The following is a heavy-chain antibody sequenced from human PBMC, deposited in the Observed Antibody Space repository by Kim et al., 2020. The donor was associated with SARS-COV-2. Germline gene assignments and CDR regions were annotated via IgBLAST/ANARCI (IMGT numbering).Heavy chain of an antibody. D-gene: IGHD3-10*01. Sequence: GSLRLSCTASGFTFGDYAMTWVRQAPGKGLEWVGFIRSKGYGGTTQYAASVKDRFTISRDDSKSIAYLQMNSLKTEDTAVYFCARDKNAFGYLTPILGIWGQGTKVTVSS. CDR3: ARDKNAFGYLTPILGI. V-gene: IGHV3-49*04. J-gene: IGHJ3*02. CDR1: GFTFGDYA. CDR2: IRSKGYGGTT.